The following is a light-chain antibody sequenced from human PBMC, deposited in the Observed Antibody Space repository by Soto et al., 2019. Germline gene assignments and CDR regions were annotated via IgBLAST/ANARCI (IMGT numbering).Light chain of an antibody. CDR2: GAS. CDR3: QQYGSSPMYT. CDR1: QSVSSSY. V-gene: IGKV3-20*01. J-gene: IGKJ2*01. Sequence: EIVLMQSPGTLSLSPGERATLSCRASQSVSSSYLAWYQQKPGQAPRLLIYGASSRATGIPDRFSGSGSGTDVTLTISRLEPEDFAVFYCQQYGSSPMYTFGQGTKLEIK.